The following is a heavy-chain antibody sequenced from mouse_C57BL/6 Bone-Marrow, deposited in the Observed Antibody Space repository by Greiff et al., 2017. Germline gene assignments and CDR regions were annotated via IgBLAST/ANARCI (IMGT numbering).Heavy chain of an antibody. V-gene: IGHV1-81*01. CDR1: GYTFTSYG. Sequence: LQESGAELARPGASVKLSCKASGYTFTSYGISWVKQRPGQGLEWIGEIYPRSGNTYYNEKFKGKATLTADKSSSTAYMELRSLTSEDSAVYVCARGRYSSYWGQGTLVTVSA. J-gene: IGHJ3*01. CDR3: ARGRYSSY. CDR2: IYPRSGNT. D-gene: IGHD1-1*01.